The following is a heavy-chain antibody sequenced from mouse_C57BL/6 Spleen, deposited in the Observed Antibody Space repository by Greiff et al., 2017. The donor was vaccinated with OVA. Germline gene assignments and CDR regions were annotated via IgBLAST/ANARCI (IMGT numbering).Heavy chain of an antibody. CDR3: ARGDYDGGAWFAY. D-gene: IGHD2-4*01. Sequence: QVQLKESGAELVKPGASVKMSCKASGYTFTTYPIEWMKQNHGKSLEWIGNFHPYNDDTKYNEKFKGKATLTVEKSSSTVYLELSRLTSDDSAVYYCARGDYDGGAWFAYWGQGTLVTVSA. V-gene: IGHV1-47*01. J-gene: IGHJ3*01. CDR2: FHPYNDDT. CDR1: GYTFTTYP.